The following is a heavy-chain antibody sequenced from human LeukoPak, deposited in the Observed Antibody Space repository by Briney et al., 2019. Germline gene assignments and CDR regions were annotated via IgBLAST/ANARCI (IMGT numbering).Heavy chain of an antibody. CDR2: INSDGSST. D-gene: IGHD3-16*01. Sequence: GGSLRLSCAASGFTFSRYWMHWVRQAPGKGLVWVSRINSDGSSTTYADSVKGRFTISRDNAKNTLYLQMNSLRTEDTAVYYCAKDWARERNYYYYMDVWGKGTTVTISS. V-gene: IGHV3-74*01. CDR3: AKDWARERNYYYYMDV. J-gene: IGHJ6*03. CDR1: GFTFSRYW.